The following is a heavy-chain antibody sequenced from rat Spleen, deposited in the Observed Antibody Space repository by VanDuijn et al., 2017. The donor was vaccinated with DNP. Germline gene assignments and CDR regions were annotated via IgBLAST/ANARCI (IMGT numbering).Heavy chain of an antibody. CDR1: GFTFSDYN. Sequence: EVQLVESGGGLVQPGRSLKLSCAASGFTFSDYNMSWVRQAPKKGLVWVATISYDGSSHYYRDSVKGRCTISRDNAKSTLYLQMDSLRSEDTATYYCARFYTYYGYNYAMDAWGQGTSVTVSS. CDR2: ISYDGSSH. V-gene: IGHV5-7*01. D-gene: IGHD1-9*01. J-gene: IGHJ4*01. CDR3: ARFYTYYGYNYAMDA.